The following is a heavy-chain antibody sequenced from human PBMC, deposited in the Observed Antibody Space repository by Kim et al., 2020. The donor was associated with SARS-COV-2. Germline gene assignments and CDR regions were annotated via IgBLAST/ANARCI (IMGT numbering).Heavy chain of an antibody. V-gene: IGHV3-21*01. CDR3: ARDKAEWLLYGYGMDV. J-gene: IGHJ6*02. Sequence: GGSLRLSCAASGFTFSGYTMNWVRLAPGKGLEWVSSISARSTYIYYAASVRGRFTISRDNAKSSLYLQMNSLRAEATAVYYCARDKAEWLLYGYGMDVWGQGTTVTVPS. CDR2: ISARSTYI. CDR1: GFTFSGYT. D-gene: IGHD3-3*01.